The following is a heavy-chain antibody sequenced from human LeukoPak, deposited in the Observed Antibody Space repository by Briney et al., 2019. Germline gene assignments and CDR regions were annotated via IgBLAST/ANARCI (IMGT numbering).Heavy chain of an antibody. J-gene: IGHJ4*02. V-gene: IGHV3-30*02. D-gene: IGHD1-26*01. CDR3: AKGGRDTSKYYFDY. CDR2: IRYDGSNK. CDR1: GFTFSSYG. Sequence: GGSLRLSCAASGFTFSSYGMHWVRQAPGKGLEWVAFIRYDGSNKYYADSVKGRFTISRDNSKNTVWLEMNSLRVEDTAVYYCAKGGRDTSKYYFDYWGQGTQVTVSS.